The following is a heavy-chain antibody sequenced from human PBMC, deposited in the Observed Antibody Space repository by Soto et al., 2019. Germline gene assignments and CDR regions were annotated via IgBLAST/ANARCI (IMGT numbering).Heavy chain of an antibody. V-gene: IGHV3-21*01. Sequence: LRLSCSASGFTFSSYTMNWVRQAPGRGLEWVSSIGTSSSYIYYADSVKGRFTISRDNAKNSLFLQMNSLRADDTAVYYCARDSVRDYLYYYYGMDVWGQGTTVTVSS. CDR2: IGTSSSYI. J-gene: IGHJ6*02. CDR1: GFTFSSYT. CDR3: ARDSVRDYLYYYYGMDV. D-gene: IGHD4-17*01.